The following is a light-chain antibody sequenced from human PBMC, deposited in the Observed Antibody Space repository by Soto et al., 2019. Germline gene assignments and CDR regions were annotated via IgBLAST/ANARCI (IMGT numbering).Light chain of an antibody. J-gene: IGKJ1*01. CDR1: QSISSY. V-gene: IGKV1-39*01. CDR3: QQYKSYSKT. CDR2: AAS. Sequence: DIHMTQSPSSLSASVGYRFTITCRASQSISSYLNWYQQKPGKAPKLLIYAASSLQSGVPSRFSGSGSGTEFTLTISSLQPDDFETYYCQQYKSYSKTFGQGTKVDIK.